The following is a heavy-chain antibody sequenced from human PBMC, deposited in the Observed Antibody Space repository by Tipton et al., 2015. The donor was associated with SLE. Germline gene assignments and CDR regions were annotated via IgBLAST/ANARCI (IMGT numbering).Heavy chain of an antibody. Sequence: SLRLSCAASGFTFDDYAMHWVQQAPGKGLEWVSGIDWNSGDRGYADSVKGRFTISRDNAKISLYLQMNSLRAEDTALYYCAKGMYASSWYLMDYWGQGTLVTVSS. CDR2: IDWNSGDR. V-gene: IGHV3-9*01. CDR1: GFTFDDYA. D-gene: IGHD6-13*01. J-gene: IGHJ4*02. CDR3: AKGMYASSWYLMDY.